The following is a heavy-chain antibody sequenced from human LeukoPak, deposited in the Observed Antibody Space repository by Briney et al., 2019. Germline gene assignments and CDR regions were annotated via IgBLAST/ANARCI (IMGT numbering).Heavy chain of an antibody. CDR1: GGSISSYY. V-gene: IGHV4-59*01. CDR2: IYYSGST. Sequence: SETLSLTCTVSGGSISSYYWSWIRQPPGKGLEWIGYIYYSGSTNYNPSLKSRVTISVDTSKNQFSLKLSSVTAADPAVYYCARDILGGYSYGLWFDPWGQGTLVTVCS. CDR3: ARDILGGYSYGLWFDP. D-gene: IGHD5-18*01. J-gene: IGHJ5*02.